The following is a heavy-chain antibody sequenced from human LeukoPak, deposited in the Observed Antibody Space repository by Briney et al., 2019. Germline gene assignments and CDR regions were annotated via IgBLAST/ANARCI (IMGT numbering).Heavy chain of an antibody. CDR3: ERDSGGSGYFH. CDR1: VFTFSIYA. D-gene: IGHD3-3*01. V-gene: IGHV3-30-3*01. Sequence: VGSLRLSCAASVFTFSIYAMHCVRPAPGKGLEWVAVISYDGSNKYYADSVKGGFTISRDNSKNTLYLQMISLRAEDTAVYYCERDSGGSGYFHWGQGTLVTVSS. J-gene: IGHJ4*02. CDR2: ISYDGSNK.